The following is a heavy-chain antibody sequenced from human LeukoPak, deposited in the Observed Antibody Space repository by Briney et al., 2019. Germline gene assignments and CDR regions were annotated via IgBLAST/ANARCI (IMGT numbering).Heavy chain of an antibody. J-gene: IGHJ3*02. Sequence: PSETLSLTCTVSGVSISSYYWSWIRQPAGKGLEWIGRFYTSGSTNYNPSLKSRVTMSVDTSKNQFSLKLSSVTAADTAVYYCAREAYNWNVDAFDIWGQGTMVTVSS. CDR3: AREAYNWNVDAFDI. D-gene: IGHD1-20*01. CDR1: GVSISSYY. V-gene: IGHV4-4*07. CDR2: FYTSGST.